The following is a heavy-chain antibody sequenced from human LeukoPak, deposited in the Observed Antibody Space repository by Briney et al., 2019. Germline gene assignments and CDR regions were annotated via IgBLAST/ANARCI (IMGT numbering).Heavy chain of an antibody. D-gene: IGHD4-17*01. CDR1: GYTFTSYG. CDR3: ARSLEYASGDPPGY. V-gene: IGHV1-18*01. J-gene: IGHJ4*02. Sequence: ASVKVSCKASGYTFTSYGISWVRQAPGQGLEWMGWISAYNGNTNYAQKLQGRVTTTTDTSTSTAYMELRSLRSHDTAVYYCARSLEYASGDPPGYWGQGTLVTVSS. CDR2: ISAYNGNT.